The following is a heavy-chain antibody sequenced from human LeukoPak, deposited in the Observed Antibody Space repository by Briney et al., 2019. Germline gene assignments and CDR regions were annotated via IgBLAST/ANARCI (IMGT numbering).Heavy chain of an antibody. CDR1: GFTFSSYW. D-gene: IGHD5-24*01. Sequence: PAGSLRLSCAASGFTFSSYWLSWDRQAPGKGLEWVGDIKQDGGEKYHVDSVKGRFAISRDNARNSLYLQMNSLRAEDTAVYYCAKDRGWLQFDYWGRGTLVTVSS. CDR3: AKDRGWLQFDY. V-gene: IGHV3-7*04. CDR2: IKQDGGEK. J-gene: IGHJ4*02.